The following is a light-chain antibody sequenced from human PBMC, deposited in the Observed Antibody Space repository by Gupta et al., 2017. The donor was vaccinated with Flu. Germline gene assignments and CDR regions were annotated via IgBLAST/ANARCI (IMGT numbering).Light chain of an antibody. CDR3: SSFTSSLTWV. V-gene: IGLV2-14*01. CDR1: SSDVGRYNY. J-gene: IGLJ3*02. CDR2: EVS. Sequence: QSALTQPASVSGSPGQSIPISCTGTSSDVGRYNYVSWFQQYPGKAPKLMIYEVSNWPSGVSNRFSGSKSGNTASLTISGLQAEDEADYYCSSFTSSLTWVFGGGTKLTVL.